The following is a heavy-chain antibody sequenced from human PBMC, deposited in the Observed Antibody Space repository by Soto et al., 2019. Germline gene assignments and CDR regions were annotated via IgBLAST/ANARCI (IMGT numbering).Heavy chain of an antibody. CDR2: ISGSGANT. Sequence: EVQLLESGGALVQPGGSLRLSCAASGFTFSSYAMSWVRQAPGKGLEWVSAISGSGANTYYADSVKGRFTISRDNSKNTLSLQMNSLRAEDTAVYYCAKDAGVSIVVVRAAHYWYFDLWGRGTLVTVS. CDR1: GFTFSSYA. V-gene: IGHV3-23*01. D-gene: IGHD2-15*01. CDR3: AKDAGVSIVVVRAAHYWYFDL. J-gene: IGHJ2*01.